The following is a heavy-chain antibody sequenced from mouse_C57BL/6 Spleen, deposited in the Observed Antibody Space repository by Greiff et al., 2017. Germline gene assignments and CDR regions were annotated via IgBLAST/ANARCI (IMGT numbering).Heavy chain of an antibody. CDR1: GYTFTSYW. J-gene: IGHJ1*03. CDR2: INPSSGYT. Sequence: QVQLQQPGAELAKPGASVKLSCKASGYTFTSYWMHWVKQRPGQGLEWIGYINPSSGYTKYNQKFKDKATLTADKSSSTADMQLSGLTYEDSAVYYCARRCAWYFDVWGTGTTVTVSS. V-gene: IGHV1-7*01. CDR3: ARRCAWYFDV.